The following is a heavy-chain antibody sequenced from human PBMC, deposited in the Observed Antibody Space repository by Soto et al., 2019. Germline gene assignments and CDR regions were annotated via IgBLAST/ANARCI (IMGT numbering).Heavy chain of an antibody. J-gene: IGHJ6*02. CDR3: ASTVWFGELLTPWYYYGMDV. CDR2: INHSGST. CDR1: GGSFSGYY. Sequence: PSETLSLTCAVYGGSFSGYYWSWIRQPPGKGLEWIGEINHSGSTNYNPSLKSRVTISVDTSKNQFSLKLSSVTAADTAVYYCASTVWFGELLTPWYYYGMDVWGQGTTVIVSS. D-gene: IGHD3-10*01. V-gene: IGHV4-34*01.